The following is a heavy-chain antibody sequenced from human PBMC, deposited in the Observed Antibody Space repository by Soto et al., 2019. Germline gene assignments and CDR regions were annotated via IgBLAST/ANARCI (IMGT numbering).Heavy chain of an antibody. CDR3: ARGVVKRAREVIWNKGWFDP. CDR2: INHSGST. V-gene: IGHV4-34*01. J-gene: IGHJ5*02. CDR1: GGSFSGYY. Sequence: QVQLQQWGAGLLKPSETLSLTCAVYGGSFSGYYWRWIRQPPGKGLEWIGEINHSGSTNYSPSLKRRVSVSVDTSKSQFDLNMGSGSAADSAVYYCARGVVKRAREVIWNKGWFDPWGQGTLVTVSS. D-gene: IGHD2-2*01.